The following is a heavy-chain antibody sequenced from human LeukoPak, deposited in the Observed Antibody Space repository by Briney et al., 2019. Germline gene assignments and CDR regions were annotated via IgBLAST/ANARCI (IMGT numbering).Heavy chain of an antibody. J-gene: IGHJ4*02. CDR3: TRLYDSSAEPGLY. D-gene: IGHD3-22*01. CDR1: GYTFTTYF. Sequence: GASVKVSCKASGYTFTTYFMHWVRQAPGQGLEWMGRINPSGGATTYAQKFQGRVTMTRDTSTTTVYMELSSLRSEDTAVYYCTRLYDSSAEPGLYWGQGTLVTVSS. CDR2: INPSGGAT. V-gene: IGHV1-46*03.